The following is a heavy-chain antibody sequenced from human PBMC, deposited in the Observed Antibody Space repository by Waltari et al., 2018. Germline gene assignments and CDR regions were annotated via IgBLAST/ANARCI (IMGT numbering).Heavy chain of an antibody. J-gene: IGHJ4*02. CDR2: VFYRGNT. D-gene: IGHD1-7*01. CDR3: ARRWGGRLGTTRDRPSFDC. Sequence: QLQLQESGPRLVKPSGTLSLTCSVCGASITTCYYSWVWIRQFPEKGLEWTGSVFYRGNTYYNPASNSRVSISIDESQTQFSLQLTTVTVADTATYSCARRWGGRLGTTRDRPSFDCWSQGILALVSS. V-gene: IGHV4-39*01. CDR1: GASITTCYYS.